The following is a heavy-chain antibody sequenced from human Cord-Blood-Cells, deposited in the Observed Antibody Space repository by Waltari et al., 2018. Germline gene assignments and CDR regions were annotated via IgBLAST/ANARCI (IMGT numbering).Heavy chain of an antibody. CDR2: ISYDGSNK. CDR1: GFPCSSSG. Sequence: QVQLVESGGGVVQPGRSLRLSCAASGFPCSSSGMHWVPQAPGKGLEWVAVISYDGSNKYYADSVKGRFTISRDNSKNTLYLQMNSLRAEDTAVYYCAKVLSSWRWGDAFDIWGQGTMVTVSS. CDR3: AKVLSSWRWGDAFDI. D-gene: IGHD6-6*01. J-gene: IGHJ3*02. V-gene: IGHV3-30*18.